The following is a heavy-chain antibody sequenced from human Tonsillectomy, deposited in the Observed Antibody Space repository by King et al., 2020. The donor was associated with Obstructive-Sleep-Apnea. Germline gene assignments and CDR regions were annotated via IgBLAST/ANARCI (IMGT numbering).Heavy chain of an antibody. CDR2: ISGSGGST. J-gene: IGHJ4*02. D-gene: IGHD3-9*01. Sequence: VQLVESGGGLVQPGGSLRLSCAGSGFTFRSYAMSWVRQAPGKGLEWVSGISGSGGSTYYANSVKGRFTISRDNSKNTVYLQMTSLRAEDTAVYYCAKDSMDYDTLTGPVDYWGQGTLVTVSS. V-gene: IGHV3-23*04. CDR1: GFTFRSYA. CDR3: AKDSMDYDTLTGPVDY.